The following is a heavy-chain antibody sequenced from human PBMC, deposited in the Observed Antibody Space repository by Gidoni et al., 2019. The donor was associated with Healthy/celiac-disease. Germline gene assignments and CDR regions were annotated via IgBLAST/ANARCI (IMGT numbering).Heavy chain of an antibody. D-gene: IGHD3-22*01. CDR1: GFTFSSYA. Sequence: QVQLVASGGGVVQPGRSLRLSCAASGFTFSSYAMHWVRQAPGKGLEWVAVISYDGSNKYYADSVNGRFTISRDNSKNTLYLQMNSLRAEDTAVYYCARESTMIVVVNDAFDIWGQGTMVTVSS. J-gene: IGHJ3*02. V-gene: IGHV3-30-3*01. CDR3: ARESTMIVVVNDAFDI. CDR2: ISYDGSNK.